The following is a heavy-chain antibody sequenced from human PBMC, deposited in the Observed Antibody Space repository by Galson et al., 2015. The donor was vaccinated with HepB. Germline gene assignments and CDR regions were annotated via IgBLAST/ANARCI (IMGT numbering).Heavy chain of an antibody. CDR2: ISSSSSTI. Sequence: SLRLSCAASGFTFSSYSMNRVRQAPGKGLEWVSYISSSSSTIYYADSVKGRFTISRDNAKNSLYLQMNSLRAEDTAVYYSASLRGTPHYSYYGMDVWGQGTTVTVSS. V-gene: IGHV3-48*01. J-gene: IGHJ6*02. D-gene: IGHD3-10*01. CDR1: GFTFSSYS. CDR3: ASLRGTPHYSYYGMDV.